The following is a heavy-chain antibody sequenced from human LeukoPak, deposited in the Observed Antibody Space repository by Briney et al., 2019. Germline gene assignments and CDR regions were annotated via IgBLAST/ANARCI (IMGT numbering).Heavy chain of an antibody. D-gene: IGHD1-26*01. V-gene: IGHV4-38-2*01. CDR2: ISHSGST. CDR1: YSSFSSDYS. Sequence: SETLSLTCSVSYSSFSSDYSWGWIRQPPGKGLEWIGSISHSGSTYYNPSLKSRVTISVDTSKNQFSLKLSSVTAADTAVYYCARRDMGANPGGFDYWGQGTLVTVSS. J-gene: IGHJ4*02. CDR3: ARRDMGANPGGFDY.